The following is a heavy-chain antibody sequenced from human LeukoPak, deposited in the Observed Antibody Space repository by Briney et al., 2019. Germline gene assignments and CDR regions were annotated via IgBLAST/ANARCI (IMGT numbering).Heavy chain of an antibody. J-gene: IGHJ6*03. CDR2: IDRNGVGT. V-gene: IGHV3-64*01. Sequence: GGSLRLSCAASGFTFSSYGMHWVRQAPGKGLEFVSAIDRNGVGTYYANSVQGRSTISRDNSKNTLYLQMGSLRPEDMAIYFCARNGAVGTTNYFYMDVWGKGTTVTISS. CDR3: ARNGAVGTTNYFYMDV. CDR1: GFTFSSYG. D-gene: IGHD1-26*01.